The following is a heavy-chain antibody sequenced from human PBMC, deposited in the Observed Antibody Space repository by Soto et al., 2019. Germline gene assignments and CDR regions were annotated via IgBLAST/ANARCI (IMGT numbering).Heavy chain of an antibody. CDR2: ISSSSSYI. CDR1: GFTFSSYS. D-gene: IGHD3-22*01. J-gene: IGHJ5*02. Sequence: VGSLRLSCAASGFTFSSYSMNWVRQAPGKGLEWVSSISSSSSYIYYADSVKGRFTISRDNAKNSLYLQMNSLRAEDTAVYYCSRLRGFPHARKWVDHWGQGTPVTV. V-gene: IGHV3-21*01. CDR3: SRLRGFPHARKWVDH.